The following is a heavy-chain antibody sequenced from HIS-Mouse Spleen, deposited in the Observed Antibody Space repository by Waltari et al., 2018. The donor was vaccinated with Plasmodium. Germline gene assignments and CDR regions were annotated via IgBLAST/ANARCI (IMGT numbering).Heavy chain of an antibody. Sequence: QVQLVESGGGVVQPGRSLRLSCAASGFTFSSYAMHWVRQAPGKGLEWVAVISYDGSNKYYADSVKGRFTISRDNSKNTLYLQMNSLRAEDTAVYYCARGKTMVRGVGENDAFDIWGQGTMVTVSS. V-gene: IGHV3-30-3*01. D-gene: IGHD3-10*01. CDR3: ARGKTMVRGVGENDAFDI. CDR2: ISYDGSNK. CDR1: GFTFSSYA. J-gene: IGHJ3*02.